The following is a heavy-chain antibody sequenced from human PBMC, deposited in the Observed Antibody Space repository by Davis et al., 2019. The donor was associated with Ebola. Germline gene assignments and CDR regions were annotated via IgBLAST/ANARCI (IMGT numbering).Heavy chain of an antibody. CDR1: GFSFSDYH. Sequence: GESLKISCAASGFSFSDYHMHWVRQAPGKGLEWVAFIQYDGNEYYADSVKGRFTISRDNSKNTVYLQMNSLRADDTAVYYCAKQRGVGAIDYDYWGRGTVVTVSS. J-gene: IGHJ4*02. V-gene: IGHV3-30*02. D-gene: IGHD1-26*01. CDR3: AKQRGVGAIDYDY. CDR2: IQYDGNE.